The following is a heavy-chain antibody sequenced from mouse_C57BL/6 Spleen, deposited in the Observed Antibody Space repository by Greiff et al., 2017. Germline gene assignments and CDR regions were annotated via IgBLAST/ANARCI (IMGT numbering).Heavy chain of an antibody. V-gene: IGHV1-76*01. Sequence: VQGVESGAELVRPGASVKLSCKASGYTFTDYYINWVKQRPGQGLEWIARIYPGSGNTYYNEKFKGKATLTAEKSSSTAYMQLSSLTSEDSAVYFCARGAGYFDYWGQGTTLTVSS. CDR1: GYTFTDYY. CDR3: ARGAGYFDY. J-gene: IGHJ2*01. CDR2: IYPGSGNT.